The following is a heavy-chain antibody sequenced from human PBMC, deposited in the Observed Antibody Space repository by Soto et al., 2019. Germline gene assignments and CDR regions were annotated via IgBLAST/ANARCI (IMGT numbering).Heavy chain of an antibody. CDR1: GGSISSYY. CDR2: IYNSGST. J-gene: IGHJ4*02. D-gene: IGHD2-21*02. Sequence: QVQLQESGPGLVKPSETLSLTCTVPGGSISSYYWSWIRQPPGKGLEWIGYIYNSGSTNYNPSLKSRVTISVDTSKNQFSLKLSSVSAADTAVYYDARGWGLVFDYWGQGTLVTVSS. CDR3: ARGWGLVFDY. V-gene: IGHV4-59*01.